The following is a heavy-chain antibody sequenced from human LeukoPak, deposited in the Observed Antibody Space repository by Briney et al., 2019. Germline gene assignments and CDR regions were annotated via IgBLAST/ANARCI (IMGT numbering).Heavy chain of an antibody. CDR2: ISYEVSNK. Sequence: GGSLRLSCAASGFTFSSYAMHWVREAPGEGGEGGAFISYEVSNKYYADSVKGRFTISREHSKTTLYLQMNSLRVEDTAVYYCAKVVSLQSSWVNYWGQGTLVTVSS. V-gene: IGHV3-30*04. CDR3: AKVVSLQSSWVNY. J-gene: IGHJ4*02. CDR1: GFTFSSYA. D-gene: IGHD6-13*01.